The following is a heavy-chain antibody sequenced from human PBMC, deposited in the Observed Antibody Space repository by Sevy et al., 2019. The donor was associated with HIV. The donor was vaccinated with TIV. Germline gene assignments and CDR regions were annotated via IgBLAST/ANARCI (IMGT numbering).Heavy chain of an antibody. CDR3: TTDGRGGVRVVVAATGHYYYYGMDV. J-gene: IGHJ6*02. CDR1: GFTFSNAW. CDR2: IKSKTDGGTT. D-gene: IGHD2-15*01. V-gene: IGHV3-15*01. Sequence: GGSLRLSCAASGFTFSNAWMSWVRQAPGKGLEWVGRIKSKTDGGTTDYAAPVKGRFTISRDDSKNTLYLQMNSLKTEDTAVYYCTTDGRGGVRVVVAATGHYYYYGMDVWGQGTTVTISS.